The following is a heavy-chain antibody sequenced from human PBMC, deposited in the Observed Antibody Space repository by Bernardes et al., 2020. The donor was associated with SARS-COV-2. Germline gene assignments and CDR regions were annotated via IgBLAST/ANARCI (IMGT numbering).Heavy chain of an antibody. J-gene: IGHJ5*02. CDR1: GYTFTSYG. Sequence: ASVKVSCKASGYTFTSYGISWLRQAPGQGLEWMGWISAYNGNTKYVQKFQGRVTMTTETSTSTAYMELRSLRSDDTAVYYCARDGSDHDSRYNWFDPWGQGTLVTVSS. CDR3: ARDGSDHDSRYNWFDP. V-gene: IGHV1-18*01. D-gene: IGHD5-12*01. CDR2: ISAYNGNT.